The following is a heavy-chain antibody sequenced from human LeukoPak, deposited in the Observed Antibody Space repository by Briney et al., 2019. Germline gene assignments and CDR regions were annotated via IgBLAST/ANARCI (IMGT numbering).Heavy chain of an antibody. D-gene: IGHD1-26*01. V-gene: IGHV3-30-3*01. CDR3: ARGGSGSYYYYYYYMDV. J-gene: IGHJ6*03. CDR2: ISYDGSNK. CDR1: GFTFSSYA. Sequence: GGSLRLSCAASGFTFSSYAMHWVRQAAGKGLEWVAIISYDGSNKYYADSVKGRFTISRDNSKNTLYLQMNRLRAEDTAVYYCARGGSGSYYYYYYYMDVWGKGTTVTVSS.